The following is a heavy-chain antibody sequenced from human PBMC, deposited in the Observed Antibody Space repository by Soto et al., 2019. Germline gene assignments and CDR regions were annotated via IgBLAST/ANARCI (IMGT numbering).Heavy chain of an antibody. CDR3: ARHAYDFWSGHPNPRYYYGMDA. J-gene: IGHJ6*02. Sequence: EVQVVQSGAEVKKPGESLKISCKGSGYSFTSYWIGWVRQMPGKGLEWMGIIYPGDSNTRYSPSLQGQVTISVDKSISTAYLQWSSLKATDTAMYYCARHAYDFWSGHPNPRYYYGMDAWGQGTTVTVSS. V-gene: IGHV5-51*01. D-gene: IGHD3-3*01. CDR1: GYSFTSYW. CDR2: IYPGDSNT.